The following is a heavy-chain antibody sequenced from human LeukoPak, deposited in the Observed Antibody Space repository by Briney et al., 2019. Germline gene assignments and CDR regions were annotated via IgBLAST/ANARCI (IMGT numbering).Heavy chain of an antibody. Sequence: GGSLRLSCVASGFTFSSYAMTWVRQAPGKGLQWVSGISASGGSTYYADSVRGRFTISRDNSKNTLYLQMNSLRAEDTAVYYCAKDWYYYDSSGYSDYWGQGTLVTVSS. CDR2: ISASGGST. CDR3: AKDWYYYDSSGYSDY. V-gene: IGHV3-23*01. CDR1: GFTFSSYA. J-gene: IGHJ4*02. D-gene: IGHD3-22*01.